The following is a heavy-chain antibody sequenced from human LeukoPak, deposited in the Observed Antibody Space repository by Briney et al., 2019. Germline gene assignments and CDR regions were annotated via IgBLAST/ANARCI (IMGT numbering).Heavy chain of an antibody. CDR3: ARDPPGNGYSAGWDFDC. CDR2: ISYNAYNI. CDR1: GFTFSSYA. D-gene: IGHD1-26*01. Sequence: GGSLRLSCAASGFTFSSYAMHWVRQAPGKGLEWVAVISYNAYNIYYADSVKGRFTISRDSSKTTLYLQMTSLKPEDTAVYYCARDPPGNGYSAGWDFDCWGQGTLVTVSS. V-gene: IGHV3-30-3*01. J-gene: IGHJ4*02.